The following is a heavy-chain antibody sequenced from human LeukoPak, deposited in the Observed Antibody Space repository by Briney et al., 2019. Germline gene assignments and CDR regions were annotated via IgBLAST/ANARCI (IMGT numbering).Heavy chain of an antibody. Sequence: ASVKVSCKASGYTFTSYDINWVRQAPGQGLEWMGWINTNTGNPTYAQGFTGRFVFSLDTSVSTAYLQISSLKAEDTAVYYCARLHLSIAVAGSFDYWGQGTLVTVSS. V-gene: IGHV7-4-1*02. CDR2: INTNTGNP. CDR3: ARLHLSIAVAGSFDY. CDR1: GYTFTSYD. J-gene: IGHJ4*02. D-gene: IGHD6-19*01.